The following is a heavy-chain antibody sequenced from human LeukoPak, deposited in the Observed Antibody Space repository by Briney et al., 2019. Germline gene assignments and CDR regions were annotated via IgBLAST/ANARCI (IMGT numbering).Heavy chain of an antibody. CDR3: AREYGNCSGGSCYKPRDTNWFDP. CDR1: GGSISSGGYY. V-gene: IGHV4-31*03. Sequence: SETLSLTCTVSGGSISSGGYYWSWIRQHPGKGLEWIGYIFYSGGTSYNPSLKSRVTISVDTSKNQFSLKLSSVTAADTAVYYCAREYGNCSGGSCYKPRDTNWFDPWGQGTLVTVSS. J-gene: IGHJ5*02. D-gene: IGHD2-15*01. CDR2: IFYSGGT.